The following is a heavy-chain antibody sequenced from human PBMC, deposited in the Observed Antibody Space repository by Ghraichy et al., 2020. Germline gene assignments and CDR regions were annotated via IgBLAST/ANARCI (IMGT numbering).Heavy chain of an antibody. CDR2: ITSSSRFK. J-gene: IGHJ6*02. CDR3: ARGSSVVRFYYYDGMDV. CDR1: GYTFSSYS. D-gene: IGHD4-23*01. Sequence: GGSLRLSCVGSGYTFSSYSMNWVRQSPGKGLEWVSYITSSSRFKSYADSVKGRFTISRDNAQNSLYLQMNSLRDEDTAVYYCARGSSVVRFYYYDGMDVWGQGNKVNV. V-gene: IGHV3-48*02.